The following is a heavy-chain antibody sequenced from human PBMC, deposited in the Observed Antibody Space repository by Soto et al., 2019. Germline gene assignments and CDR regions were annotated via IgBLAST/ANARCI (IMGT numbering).Heavy chain of an antibody. CDR3: ARGVLRRVIIQYTSFFDY. V-gene: IGHV4-34*01. CDR1: GGSFSDYY. CDR2: INHSGST. D-gene: IGHD3-10*01. J-gene: IGHJ4*02. Sequence: LSLTCAVYGGSFSDYYWSWIRQPPGKGLEWIGEINHSGSTNYNPSLKSRVTISVDISKNQFSLKLSSVTAADTAVYYCARGVLRRVIIQYTSFFDYWGLGTPVTVSS.